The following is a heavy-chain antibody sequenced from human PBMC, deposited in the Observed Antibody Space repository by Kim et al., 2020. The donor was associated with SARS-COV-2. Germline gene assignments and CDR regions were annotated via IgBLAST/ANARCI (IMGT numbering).Heavy chain of an antibody. D-gene: IGHD6-13*01. V-gene: IGHV1-24*01. CDR2: FDPEDGET. Sequence: ASVKVSCKVSGYTLTELSMHWVRQAPGKGLEWMGGFDPEDGETIYAQKFQGRVTMTEDTSTDTAYMELSSLRSEDTAVYYCATGPWGSSWYRWWEDYWGQGTLVTVSS. CDR1: GYTLTELS. CDR3: ATGPWGSSWYRWWEDY. J-gene: IGHJ4*02.